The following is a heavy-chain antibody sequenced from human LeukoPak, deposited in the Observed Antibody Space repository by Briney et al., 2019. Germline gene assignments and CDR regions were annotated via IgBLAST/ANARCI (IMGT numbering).Heavy chain of an antibody. V-gene: IGHV1-69*13. D-gene: IGHD1-1*01. CDR1: GGTFSSYA. Sequence: SVKVSCKASGGTFSSYAISWVRQAPGQGLEWMGGIIPIFGTANYAQKFQGRVTITADESTSTAYMELHSLRSEDTAVYYCARGYSPIIRTTGNDYWGQGTLVTVSS. CDR3: ARGYSPIIRTTGNDY. CDR2: IIPIFGTA. J-gene: IGHJ4*02.